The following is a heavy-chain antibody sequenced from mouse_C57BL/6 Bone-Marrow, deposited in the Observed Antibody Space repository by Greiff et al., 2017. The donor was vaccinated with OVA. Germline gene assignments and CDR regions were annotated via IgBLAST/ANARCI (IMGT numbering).Heavy chain of an antibody. CDR3: ARRGVGRAY. CDR1: GFTFSSYG. J-gene: IGHJ3*01. CDR2: ISSGGSYT. D-gene: IGHD4-1*01. Sequence: EVQRVESGGDLVKPGGSLKLSCAASGFTFSSYGMSWVRQTPDKRLEWVATISSGGSYTYYPDSVKGRLTISRDNANNTLYLQMSSLKSEDTAMYYCARRGVGRAYWGQGTLVTVSA. V-gene: IGHV5-6*01.